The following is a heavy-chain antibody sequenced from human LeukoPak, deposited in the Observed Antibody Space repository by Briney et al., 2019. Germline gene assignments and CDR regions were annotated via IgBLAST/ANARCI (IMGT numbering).Heavy chain of an antibody. J-gene: IGHJ4*02. CDR2: IYTSGST. D-gene: IGHD5-12*01. Sequence: ASQTLSLTCTVSGGFISSGSYYWSWIRQPAGKGLEWIGRIYTSGSTNYNPSLKSRVTISVDTSKNQFSLKLSSVTAADTAVYYCATRVAMVDYWGQGTLVTVSS. V-gene: IGHV4-61*02. CDR3: ATRVAMVDY. CDR1: GGFISSGSYY.